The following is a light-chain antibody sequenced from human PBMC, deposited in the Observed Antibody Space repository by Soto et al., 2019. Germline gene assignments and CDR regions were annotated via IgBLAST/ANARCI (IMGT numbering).Light chain of an antibody. CDR3: CSYAGSSTPLI. V-gene: IGLV2-23*02. CDR1: SSDVGSYNL. Sequence: QSALTQAASVSGSPGQSITISCTGTSSDVGSYNLVSWYQQHPGKAPKVMIYEVSKRPSGVSNRFSGSKSGNMASLTISGLQAEDEADYYCCSYAGSSTPLIFGTGTKLTVL. CDR2: EVS. J-gene: IGLJ1*01.